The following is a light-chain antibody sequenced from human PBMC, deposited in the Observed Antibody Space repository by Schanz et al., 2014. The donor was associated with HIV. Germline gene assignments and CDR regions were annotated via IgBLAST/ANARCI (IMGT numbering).Light chain of an antibody. CDR2: GAS. CDR1: QSVSSSY. V-gene: IGKV3-20*01. CDR3: QHYGSSPPYT. J-gene: IGKJ2*01. Sequence: EIVLTQSPGTLSLSPGERATLSCRASQSVSSSYLAWHQQKPGQAPRLLIYGASSRATGIPDRFSGSQSGTDFTLTISRLEPEDFAVFYCQHYGSSPPYTFGQGTKLEIK.